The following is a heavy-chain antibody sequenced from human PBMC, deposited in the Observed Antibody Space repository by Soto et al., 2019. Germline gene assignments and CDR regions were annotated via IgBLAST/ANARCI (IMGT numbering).Heavy chain of an antibody. J-gene: IGHJ6*02. CDR1: GGSISSANW. Sequence: SETLSLTCAVSGGSISSANWWTWVRQPPGKGLEWIGEIYHGGSTSYNPSLKSRVTLSLDKFKNHFSLNLTSVTAADTAVYYCERISFSYGVDVWGQGTTVPGSS. CDR2: IYHGGST. V-gene: IGHV4-4*02. CDR3: ERISFSYGVDV.